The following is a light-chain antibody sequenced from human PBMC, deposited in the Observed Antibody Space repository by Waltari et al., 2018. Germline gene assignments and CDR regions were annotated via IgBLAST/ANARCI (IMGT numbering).Light chain of an antibody. CDR3: QQYDAVSIT. CDR1: QDISNY. J-gene: IGKJ5*01. V-gene: IGKV1-33*01. Sequence: DIQMTQSPSSLSASVGQRVTISCQASQDISNYLNWYQQKPGQAPKLLIYDASNLETGVTSKFSGSGSGTHFTFTISSLQPEDIATYYCQQYDAVSITFGQGTRLDFK. CDR2: DAS.